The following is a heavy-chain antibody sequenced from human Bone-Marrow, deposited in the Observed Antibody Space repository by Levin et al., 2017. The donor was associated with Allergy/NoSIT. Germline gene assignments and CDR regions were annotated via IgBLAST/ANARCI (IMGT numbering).Heavy chain of an antibody. CDR1: GYTFTNYW. Sequence: GESLKISCQGSGYTFTNYWIGWVRQMPGKGLELMGIIYPGDSDTRYSPSFQGQVTISADKSISTAYLEWDSLNASDTAMYFCASGSPTYSGSYPPNPFDIWGQGTLVTVSS. D-gene: IGHD1-26*01. CDR2: IYPGDSDT. J-gene: IGHJ3*02. CDR3: ASGSPTYSGSYPPNPFDI. V-gene: IGHV5-51*01.